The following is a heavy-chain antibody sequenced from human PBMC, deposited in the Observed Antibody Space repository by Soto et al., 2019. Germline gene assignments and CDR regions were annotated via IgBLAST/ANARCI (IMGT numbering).Heavy chain of an antibody. CDR2: IYYSGST. CDR3: AREAGRPYDSSGYKAFDI. CDR1: GGSISSGGYY. J-gene: IGHJ3*02. V-gene: IGHV4-31*03. Sequence: SETLSLTCTVSGGSISSGGYYWSWIRQHPGKGLEWIGYIYYSGSTYYNPPLKSRVTISVDTSKNQFSLKLSSVTAADTAVYYCAREAGRPYDSSGYKAFDIWGQGTMVTVSS. D-gene: IGHD3-22*01.